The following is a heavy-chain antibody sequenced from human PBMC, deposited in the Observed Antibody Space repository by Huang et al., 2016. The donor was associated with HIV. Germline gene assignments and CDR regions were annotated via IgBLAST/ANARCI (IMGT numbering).Heavy chain of an antibody. D-gene: IGHD1-26*01. CDR2: ISGRSNYI. J-gene: IGHJ2*01. Sequence: DVQLVESGGGLVEPGESLRLSCAASGFSFSYHRFVWVRRVPGRRPGGVSAISGRSNYIPYADSLKGRSTISRDDANSLLLLQMNSLTAGDTAVYYCARRGNWDDWYFDLWGRGTLVSVSS. CDR3: ARRGNWDDWYFDL. V-gene: IGHV3-21*06. CDR1: GFSFSYHR.